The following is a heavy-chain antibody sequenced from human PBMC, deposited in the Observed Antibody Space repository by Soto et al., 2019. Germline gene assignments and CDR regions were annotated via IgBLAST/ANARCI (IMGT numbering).Heavy chain of an antibody. CDR2: IRSSHNNYAT. J-gene: IGHJ6*02. CDR1: GFTFSGSD. D-gene: IGHD3-3*01. Sequence: VQLVESGGGLVQPGGSLNLSCAAFGFTFSGSDIHWVRQASGKGLEWVGRIRSSHNNYATVYAASVRGRFTFSRDDSKNTAYLQLNSMKTEDSAVYYCAKHFSWRYGLDVWGQGTTVSVSS. V-gene: IGHV3-73*02. CDR3: AKHFSWRYGLDV.